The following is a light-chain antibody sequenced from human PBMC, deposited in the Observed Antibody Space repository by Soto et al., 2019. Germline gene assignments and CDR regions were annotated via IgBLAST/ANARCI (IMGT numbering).Light chain of an antibody. CDR1: TGAVTTGHW. V-gene: IGLV7-46*01. CDR3: LLIYENVGEV. J-gene: IGLJ1*01. Sequence: VVTQEPSLTVSPGGTVTLTCASSTGAVTTGHWPHWFQQKPGQTPRTLIYDTNNRHSWTPARFSGSLLGGKAALTLSDAQPEDEADYYCLLIYENVGEVFGAGTKLTVL. CDR2: DTN.